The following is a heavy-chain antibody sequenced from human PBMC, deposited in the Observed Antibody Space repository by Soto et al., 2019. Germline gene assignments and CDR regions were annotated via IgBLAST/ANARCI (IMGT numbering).Heavy chain of an antibody. J-gene: IGHJ6*02. D-gene: IGHD2-2*01. CDR3: ARGHVVVVPAAIDYYYYGMDV. CDR1: GGSFSGYY. CDR2: INHSGRT. Sequence: SETLSLTCAVYGGSFSGYYWSWIRQPPGKGLEWIGEINHSGRTNYNPSLKSRVTISVDTSKNQFSLKLSSVTAADTAVYYCARGHVVVVPAAIDYYYYGMDVWGQGTTVTVSS. V-gene: IGHV4-34*01.